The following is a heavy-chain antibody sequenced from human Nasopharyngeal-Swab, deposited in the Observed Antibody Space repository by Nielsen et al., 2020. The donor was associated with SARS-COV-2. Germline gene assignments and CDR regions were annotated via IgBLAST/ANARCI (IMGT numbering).Heavy chain of an antibody. Sequence: GSLKISCAASGFVVSSNYMGWVRQAPGKGLEWVSVIYSGGTTYYADSVRGRFTISRLNSKTSLYLQMNSLRPEDTAVYYCAYSSYYDILTGLSYAFDYWGQGTLVTVSS. D-gene: IGHD3-9*01. V-gene: IGHV3-53*04. CDR3: AYSSYYDILTGLSYAFDY. CDR1: GFVVSSNY. J-gene: IGHJ4*02. CDR2: IYSGGTT.